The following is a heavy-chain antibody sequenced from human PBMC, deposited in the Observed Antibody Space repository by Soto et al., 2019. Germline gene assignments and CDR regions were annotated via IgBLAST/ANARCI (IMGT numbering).Heavy chain of an antibody. CDR2: IYYSGST. V-gene: IGHV4-31*01. J-gene: IGHJ4*02. CDR1: GGSISSGGYY. CDR3: ARAAEFWYYDSSGYFVDY. Sequence: QVQLQESGPGLVKPSQTLSLTCTVSGGSISSGGYYWSWIRQHPGKGLEWIGYIYYSGSTYYNPSLNSLVTISVDTSKNQFSLKLSSVTAADTAVYYCARAAEFWYYDSSGYFVDYWGQGTLVTVSS. D-gene: IGHD3-22*01.